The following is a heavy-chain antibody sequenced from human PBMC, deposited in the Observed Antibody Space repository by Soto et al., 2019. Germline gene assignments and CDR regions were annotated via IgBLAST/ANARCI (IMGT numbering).Heavy chain of an antibody. D-gene: IGHD5-18*01. J-gene: IGHJ6*02. CDR1: GYTFTSYG. V-gene: IGHV1-18*01. CDR3: ARETDTAMVTVMPKPYYYYGLDV. Sequence: SVKVSCKASGYTFTSYGISWVRQAPGQGLEWMGWISAYNGNTNYAQKLQGRVTMTTDTSTSTAYMELRSLRSDDTAVYYCARETDTAMVTVMPKPYYYYGLDVWG. CDR2: ISAYNGNT.